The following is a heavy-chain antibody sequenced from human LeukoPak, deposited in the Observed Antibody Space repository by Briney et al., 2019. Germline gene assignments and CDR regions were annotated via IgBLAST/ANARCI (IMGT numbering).Heavy chain of an antibody. J-gene: IGHJ4*02. CDR2: IKQDESEK. V-gene: IGHV3-7*03. D-gene: IGHD3-16*01. Sequence: GGSLRLSCAASGLTFSNYWMDWVRQAPGKGLEWVANIKQDESEKNYVDSVKGRFIISRDNAKNLLYLQMNTLRADDTAVYYCARDGFGTGSNWGQGTLVTVSS. CDR3: ARDGFGTGSN. CDR1: GLTFSNYW.